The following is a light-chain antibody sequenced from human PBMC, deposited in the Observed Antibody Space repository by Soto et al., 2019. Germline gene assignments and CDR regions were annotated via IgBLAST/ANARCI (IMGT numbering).Light chain of an antibody. CDR1: QSVLYSSNNKNY. CDR3: QQYYSTPLVT. CDR2: WAS. V-gene: IGKV4-1*01. Sequence: DIVMTQSPDSLAVSLGERATINCKSSQSVLYSSNNKNYLAWYQQKPGQPPKLLIYWASTRESGVPDRFSGSGSGTDFTLTISSLQAEDVAVYYCQQYYSTPLVTFGPGTKADIK. J-gene: IGKJ3*01.